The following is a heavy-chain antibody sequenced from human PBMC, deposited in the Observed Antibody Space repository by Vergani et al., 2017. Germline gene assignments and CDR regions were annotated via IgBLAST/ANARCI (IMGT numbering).Heavy chain of an antibody. V-gene: IGHV3-43*01. CDR1: GFTFDDYT. CDR2: ISWDGGST. J-gene: IGHJ6*02. Sequence: EVQLVESGGVVVQPGGSLRLSCAASGFTFDDYTMHWVRQAPGKGLEWVSLISWDGGSTYYADSVKGRFTISRDNSKNTLYLPMNSLRAEDTAVYYCAKETVTTFYYYGMDVCGQGTTVTVSS. D-gene: IGHD4-11*01. CDR3: AKETVTTFYYYGMDV.